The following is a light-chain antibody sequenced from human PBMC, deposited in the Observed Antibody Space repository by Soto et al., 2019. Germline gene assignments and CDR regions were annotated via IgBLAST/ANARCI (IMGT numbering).Light chain of an antibody. V-gene: IGLV2-23*02. Sequence: VLTPPSPLAGAPGQSVPLSLPGNSRDVGSYNLVSWYQQHPGKAPKLMIYEVSKRPSGVSNRFSGSKSGNTASLTISGLQAEDEADYYCCSYAGSSTPLIFGTGTKVTVL. J-gene: IGLJ1*01. CDR1: SRDVGSYNL. CDR2: EVS. CDR3: CSYAGSSTPLI.